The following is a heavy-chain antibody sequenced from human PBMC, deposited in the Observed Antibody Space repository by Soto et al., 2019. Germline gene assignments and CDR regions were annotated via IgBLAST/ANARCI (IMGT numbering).Heavy chain of an antibody. Sequence: SETRSLTCTVSGGSVSSGSYYWSWIRQPPGKGLEWIGYIYYSGSTNYNPSLKSRVTISVDTSKNQFSLKLSSVTAADTAVYYCARVLAAAGSPYYFDYWGQVTLVTACS. CDR1: GGSVSSGSYY. CDR3: ARVLAAAGSPYYFDY. CDR2: IYYSGST. J-gene: IGHJ4*02. V-gene: IGHV4-61*01. D-gene: IGHD6-13*01.